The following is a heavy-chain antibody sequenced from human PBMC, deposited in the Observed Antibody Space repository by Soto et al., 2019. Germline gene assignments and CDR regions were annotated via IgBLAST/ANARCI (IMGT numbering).Heavy chain of an antibody. Sequence: QVRLVQSGPEVKKPGASVKVSCKASGYTFTTYAIHWVRQAPGQGLEWMGWINAGNGNTEFSERFRGRVTITRDTSASTAHMELTGLTSEDTAVYYCARRFKSAGWPDPWVQGTLVTVSS. CDR3: ARRFKSAGWPDP. CDR2: INAGNGNT. CDR1: GYTFTTYA. V-gene: IGHV1-3*01. J-gene: IGHJ5*02. D-gene: IGHD2-15*01.